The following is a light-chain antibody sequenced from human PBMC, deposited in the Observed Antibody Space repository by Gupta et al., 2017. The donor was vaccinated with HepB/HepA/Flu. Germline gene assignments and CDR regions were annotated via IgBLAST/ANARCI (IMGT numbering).Light chain of an antibody. CDR2: LGS. CDR3: KQTLQTLVT. V-gene: IGKV2-28*01. CDR1: QSLLHSNGYNY. Sequence: VLTPSPLSLPVTPGEPASISCRSSQSLLHSNGYNYLDWYLQKPGQSPQLLSYLGSNRASGVPDRVSGSGSGTDFTLKISRGEAEDVGVYYCKQTLQTLVTFGRGTKVEIK. J-gene: IGKJ4*01.